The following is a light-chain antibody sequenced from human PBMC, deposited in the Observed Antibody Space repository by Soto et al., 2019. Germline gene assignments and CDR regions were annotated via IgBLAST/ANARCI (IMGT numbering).Light chain of an antibody. Sequence: DIQMTQSPSSLSASVGDRVTITCRASQDIGTYLVWFQQKPGKAPKSLIFAASRLQSGVPSKFSGSGYETHFTLTISNLQPEDSATYYCQHYNNFPFTFGPGTKVYIK. CDR3: QHYNNFPFT. CDR2: AAS. V-gene: IGKV1-16*02. J-gene: IGKJ3*01. CDR1: QDIGTY.